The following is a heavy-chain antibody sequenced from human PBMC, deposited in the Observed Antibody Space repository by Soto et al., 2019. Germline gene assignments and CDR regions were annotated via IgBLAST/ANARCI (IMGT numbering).Heavy chain of an antibody. CDR1: GFSFDDYA. J-gene: IGHJ4*02. CDR3: SKYFNSDGYSYCFDF. D-gene: IGHD5-18*01. V-gene: IGHV3-43D*04. Sequence: GGSLRLSCAASGFSFDDYAMHWGRQSPGKGLEWVAAISWDGGNEFYAASVKGRFTISRDNSNDTLYLQMNSLRGEDSALYYCSKYFNSDGYSYCFDFWGQGTLVTVSS. CDR2: ISWDGGNE.